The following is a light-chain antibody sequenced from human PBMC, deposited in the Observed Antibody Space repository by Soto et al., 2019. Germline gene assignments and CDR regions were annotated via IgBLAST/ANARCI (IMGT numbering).Light chain of an antibody. CDR1: QTVSSGY. V-gene: IGKV3D-20*01. CDR3: QQYSSSPYT. CDR2: DAS. Sequence: EIVLTQSPVTLSLSPGERATLSCGASQTVSSGYLAWYQQRPGLAPRLLIYDASSRATGIPDRFSGSGSGTDFSLTICRLEPEDFAVYYCQQYSSSPYTFGQGTKLEIK. J-gene: IGKJ2*01.